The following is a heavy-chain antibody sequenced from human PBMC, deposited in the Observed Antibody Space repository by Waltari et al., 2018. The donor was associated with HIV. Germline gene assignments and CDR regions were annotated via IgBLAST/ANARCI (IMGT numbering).Heavy chain of an antibody. Sequence: EVQLVESGGGLIQPGGSLRLSCAASGFTVSSSYMNWVRQAPGKGLEWVSVIYGGDITYYADSVRGRFTISRDNSKNTLYLQMSSLRVEDTAVYYCARDYGLGVWGQGTTVTVSS. J-gene: IGHJ6*02. CDR2: IYGGDIT. CDR3: ARDYGLGV. CDR1: GFTVSSSY. V-gene: IGHV3-53*01.